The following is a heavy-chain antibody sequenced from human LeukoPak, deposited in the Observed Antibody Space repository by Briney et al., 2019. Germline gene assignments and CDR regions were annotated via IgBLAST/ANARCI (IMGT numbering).Heavy chain of an antibody. D-gene: IGHD2-2*01. J-gene: IGHJ4*02. V-gene: IGHV1-2*02. CDR2: INPNSGST. CDR1: GYTFTDYY. CDR3: ARGSRTKSGSRVPSDY. Sequence: ASVKVSCKASGYTFTDYYIHWVRQAPGEGLQWMGWINPNSGSTNYAQRFQDRVTMTRDTSITTVYMELSRLTSDDTAVYYCARGSRTKSGSRVPSDYWGQGTLVIVSS.